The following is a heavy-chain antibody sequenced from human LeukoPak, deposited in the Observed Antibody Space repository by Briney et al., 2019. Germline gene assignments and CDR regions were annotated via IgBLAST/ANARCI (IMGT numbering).Heavy chain of an antibody. CDR3: ARDGQQLVRDAFDI. Sequence: GGSLRLSCAASGFTFSSYSMNWVRQAPGEGLEWVSSISSSSSYIYYADSVKGRFTISRDNAKNSLYLQMNSLRAEDTAVYYCARDGQQLVRDAFDIWGQGTMVTVSS. CDR2: ISSSSSYI. J-gene: IGHJ3*02. CDR1: GFTFSSYS. V-gene: IGHV3-21*01. D-gene: IGHD6-13*01.